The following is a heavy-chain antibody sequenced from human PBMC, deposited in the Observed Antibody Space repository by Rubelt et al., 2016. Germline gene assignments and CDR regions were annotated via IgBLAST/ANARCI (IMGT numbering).Heavy chain of an antibody. D-gene: IGHD5-18*01. Sequence: EVQLVESGGGLVQPGGSLRLSCSASGFTFSSYALSWVRQAPGKGLEWVSIISGSGGTTYYADSVKGRFTISRDNSKNILYLQMDSLRAEDTAVYYWARPRVDTAMVSLDYWGQGTLVTVSS. J-gene: IGHJ4*02. V-gene: IGHV3-23*04. CDR3: ARPRVDTAMVSLDY. CDR1: GFTFSSYA. CDR2: ISGSGGTT.